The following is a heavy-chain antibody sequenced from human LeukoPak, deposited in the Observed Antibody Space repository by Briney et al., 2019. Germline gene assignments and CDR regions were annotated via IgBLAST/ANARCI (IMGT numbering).Heavy chain of an antibody. J-gene: IGHJ6*02. D-gene: IGHD3-10*01. CDR2: IHYSGST. CDR3: ARDSGSYPYGMDV. CDR1: GGSISSGDYF. V-gene: IGHV4-31*03. Sequence: SETLSLTCTVSGGSISSGDYFWSWLRQHPGKGLEWIGYIHYSGSTYYNPSLKSRVIILVDTSKNQLSLKLSSVTAADTAMYYCARDSGSYPYGMDVWGQGTTVTVSS.